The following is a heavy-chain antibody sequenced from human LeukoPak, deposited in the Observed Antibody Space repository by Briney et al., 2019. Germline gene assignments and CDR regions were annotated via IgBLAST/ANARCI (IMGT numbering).Heavy chain of an antibody. J-gene: IGHJ4*02. CDR3: AKGDSSGYAIYDY. V-gene: IGHV3-23*01. D-gene: IGHD3-22*01. Sequence: GGSLRLSCAASGFTLSSYAMSWARQAPGKGLEWVSSIGNSGGSTWYADSVRGRFTISRDNSKNTLYLQVNSLRAEDTAVYYCAKGDSSGYAIYDYWGQGTLVTVSS. CDR2: IGNSGGST. CDR1: GFTLSSYA.